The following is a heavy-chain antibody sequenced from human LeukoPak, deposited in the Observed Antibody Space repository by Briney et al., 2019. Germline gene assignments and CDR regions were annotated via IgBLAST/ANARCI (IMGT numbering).Heavy chain of an antibody. CDR2: INSDGSNT. V-gene: IGHV3-74*01. D-gene: IGHD3-10*01. CDR3: ARGRGPYGWFDP. CDR1: GFTSSSYW. J-gene: IGHJ5*02. Sequence: GGSLRLSCAASGFTSSSYWMHWVRQAPGKGLVWVSRINSDGSNTNYADSVKGRSTISRDNAKNTVYLQMNSLRAEDTAVYYCARGRGPYGWFDPWGQGTLVTVSS.